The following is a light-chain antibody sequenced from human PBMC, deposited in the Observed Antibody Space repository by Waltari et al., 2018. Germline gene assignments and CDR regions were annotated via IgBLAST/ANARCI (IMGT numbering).Light chain of an antibody. V-gene: IGKV2-30*02. J-gene: IGKJ1*01. CDR3: MQGTHWPWT. CDR2: RVS. Sequence: DVVMTQSPLSLPVTLGQPASISCRSSQSLVHSDGNTYLNWYQQRSGQSPRRLFYRVSNRDSGVPDRVSGSGSGTDFTLKISRVEAEDVGVYYCMQGTHWPWTFGQGTKVEIK. CDR1: QSLVHSDGNTY.